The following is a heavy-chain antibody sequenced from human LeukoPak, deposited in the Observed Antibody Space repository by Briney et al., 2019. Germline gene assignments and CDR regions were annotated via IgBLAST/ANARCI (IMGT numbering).Heavy chain of an antibody. J-gene: IGHJ4*02. CDR3: ASLVRTTTVTTGAGY. CDR2: INPNSGGT. V-gene: IGHV1-2*02. D-gene: IGHD4-17*01. Sequence: ASVKVSCKASGYTFTGYYMHWVRQAPGQGLEWMGWINPNSGGTNYAQKFQGRVTMTRDTSISTAYMELSRLRSDDTAVYYCASLVRTTTVTTGAGYWGQGTLVTVSS. CDR1: GYTFTGYY.